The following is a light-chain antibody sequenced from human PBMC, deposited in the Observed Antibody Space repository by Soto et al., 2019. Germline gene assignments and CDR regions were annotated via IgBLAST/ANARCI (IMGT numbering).Light chain of an antibody. Sequence: EIVMTQSPGTLSLSPGERAPLSCRASQSVSSYLAWYQQKPGQAPRLLIHDASSRATGISDRFTGSGSGTDFTLTITTLEPEDFAVYYCQQYGSSPRTFGLGTKVDIK. V-gene: IGKV3-20*01. CDR1: QSVSSY. CDR2: DAS. CDR3: QQYGSSPRT. J-gene: IGKJ1*01.